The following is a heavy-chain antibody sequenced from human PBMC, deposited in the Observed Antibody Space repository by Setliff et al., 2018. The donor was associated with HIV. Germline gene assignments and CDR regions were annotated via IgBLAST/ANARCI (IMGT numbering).Heavy chain of an antibody. CDR1: EFTVSTNY. CDR2: IYADGAFT. CDR3: AREGSINDIFTGGYMDV. Sequence: GGSLRLSCAASEFTVSTNYMTWVRQAPGRGLEWVSLIYADGAFTYYADSVKGRFTISRDNSENTLYLQMNSLRAEDTAVYYCAREGSINDIFTGGYMDVWGKGTTVTVSS. V-gene: IGHV3-66*02. J-gene: IGHJ6*03. D-gene: IGHD3-9*01.